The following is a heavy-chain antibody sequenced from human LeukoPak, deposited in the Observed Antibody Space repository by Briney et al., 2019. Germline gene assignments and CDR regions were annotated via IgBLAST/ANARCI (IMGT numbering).Heavy chain of an antibody. V-gene: IGHV4-39*01. CDR1: GGSISSTGYY. J-gene: IGHJ4*02. CDR3: ARHSRNTFGVVVVPYYFDY. D-gene: IGHD3-16*02. CDR2: IYYSGST. Sequence: PSETLSLTCTVSGGSISSTGYYWGWVRQPPGKGLEWIGSIYYSGSTHYSPSLKSRVTISVDTPKNQFSLRLSSVTAADTAVYYCARHSRNTFGVVVVPYYFDYWGQGTLVTVSS.